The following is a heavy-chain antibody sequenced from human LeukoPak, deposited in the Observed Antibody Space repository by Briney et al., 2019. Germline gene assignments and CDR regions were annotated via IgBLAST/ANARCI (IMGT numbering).Heavy chain of an antibody. D-gene: IGHD3-22*01. Sequence: QTEGSLRLSCAASGFTVSSNYMSWVRQAPGKGLEWDSVIYSGGSTYYADSVKGRFTISRDNSKNTLYLQMNSLRAEDTAVYYCASTTYYCDSSGYYWEYYFDYWGQGTLVTVSS. CDR3: ASTTYYCDSSGYYWEYYFDY. V-gene: IGHV3-53*01. CDR2: IYSGGST. CDR1: GFTVSSNY. J-gene: IGHJ4*02.